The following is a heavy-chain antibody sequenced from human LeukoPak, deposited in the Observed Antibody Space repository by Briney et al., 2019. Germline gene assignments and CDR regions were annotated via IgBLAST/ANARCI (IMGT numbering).Heavy chain of an antibody. J-gene: IGHJ4*02. D-gene: IGHD3-3*01. CDR2: ITPGGSNM. CDR1: GFTFSTSN. V-gene: IGHV3-21*01. CDR3: ASWRGSFVLDY. Sequence: GGSLRLSCAASGFTFSTSNMNWVRQTPEKGLEWVSTITPGGSNMYYHDSVKGRFTISRDNAKNLLFLQMNSLRAEDTAVYYCASWRGSFVLDYWGQGTLVTVSS.